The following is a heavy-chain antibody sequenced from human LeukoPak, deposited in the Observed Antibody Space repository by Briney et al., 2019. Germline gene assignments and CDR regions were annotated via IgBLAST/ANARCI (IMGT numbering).Heavy chain of an antibody. CDR3: ARRLSTILVVLGYAFEL. CDR1: RVTFSSYA. D-gene: IGHD2-2*01. Sequence: SVKVSCKASRVTFSSYAISWVGQAPGQGLKGMGGISLFFGTANSAQKSQGRVTITSNESTSTTHMHRSSLRSQDSARYCCARRLSTILVVLGYAFELWGQGTMVTVPS. CDR2: ISLFFGTA. V-gene: IGHV1-69*13. J-gene: IGHJ3*01.